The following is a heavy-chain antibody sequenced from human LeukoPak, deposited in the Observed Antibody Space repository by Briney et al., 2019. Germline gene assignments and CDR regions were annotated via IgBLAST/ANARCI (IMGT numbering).Heavy chain of an antibody. CDR3: AKLRMVRGVFTDYYFDY. CDR2: ISGSGGIT. CDR1: GFTFSAYA. Sequence: GGSQRLSCAASGFTFSAYAMSWVRQAPGKGLEWVSSISGSGGITYYADSVKGRFIISRDNSKNTLYLQMNSLRGEDTAVYYCAKLRMVRGVFTDYYFDYWGHVTMVTVSS. J-gene: IGHJ4*01. V-gene: IGHV3-23*01. D-gene: IGHD3-10*01.